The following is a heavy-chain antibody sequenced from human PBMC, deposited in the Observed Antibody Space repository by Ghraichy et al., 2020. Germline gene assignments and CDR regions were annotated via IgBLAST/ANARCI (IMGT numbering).Heavy chain of an antibody. V-gene: IGHV7-4-1*02. J-gene: IGHJ6*02. CDR1: GYTFTKYA. CDR3: ATPVIVIGPNYLYYGLDV. Sequence: ASVKVSCKASGYTFTKYAMNWVRQAPGQGLEWMGWINTNTGNPTYAQGFTGRFVFSLDTSVSTAYLQISSLKAEDTAVYYCATPVIVIGPNYLYYGLDVWGQGTTVTVSS. CDR2: INTNTGNP. D-gene: IGHD2-21*01.